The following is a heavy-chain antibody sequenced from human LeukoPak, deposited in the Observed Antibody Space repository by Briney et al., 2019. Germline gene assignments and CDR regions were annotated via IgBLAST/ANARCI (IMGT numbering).Heavy chain of an antibody. Sequence: SETLSLTCSVSGASLTRPTYYQWSWIRLPPGKGLEWIGYLSKSGNTNYSPSLKSRVTIFGDTSKNQFFLKLSSVTAADTAVYYCAKARYVNSFYAFDIWGQGTLVTVSS. J-gene: IGHJ3*02. V-gene: IGHV4-61*01. CDR1: GASLTRPTYY. D-gene: IGHD3-10*02. CDR3: AKARYVNSFYAFDI. CDR2: LSKSGNT.